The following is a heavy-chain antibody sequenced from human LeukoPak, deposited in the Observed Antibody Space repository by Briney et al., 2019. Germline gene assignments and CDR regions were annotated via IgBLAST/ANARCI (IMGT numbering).Heavy chain of an antibody. CDR2: LNHSGST. CDR3: ARWARFPYYDFWSGHPDAFDI. D-gene: IGHD3-3*01. CDR1: GGSFSGYY. Sequence: SETLSLTCAVYGGSFSGYYWSWIRQPPGKGLEWIGELNHSGSTNYNPSLKSRVTISVDTSKNQFSLKLSSVTAADTAVYYCARWARFPYYDFWSGHPDAFDIWGQGTMVTVSS. J-gene: IGHJ3*02. V-gene: IGHV4-34*01.